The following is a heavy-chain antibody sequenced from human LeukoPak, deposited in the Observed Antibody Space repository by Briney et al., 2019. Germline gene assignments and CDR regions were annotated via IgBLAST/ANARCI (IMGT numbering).Heavy chain of an antibody. CDR3: AKRDEGYYFDY. D-gene: IGHD2-21*01. J-gene: IGHJ4*02. V-gene: IGHV3-23*01. CDR1: GFTFSNYA. Sequence: GGSLRLSCAASGFTFSNYAKSWVRQAPGKGLEWVSAIRGSGGSTYYADSVKGRFTISSDNSKNTLFLQMNSLRAEDTAVYYCAKRDEGYYFDYWGQGTLVTVSS. CDR2: IRGSGGST.